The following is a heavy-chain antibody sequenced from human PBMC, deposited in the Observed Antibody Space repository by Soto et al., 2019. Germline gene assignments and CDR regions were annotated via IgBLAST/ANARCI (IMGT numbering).Heavy chain of an antibody. CDR3: AREGVAPYYYYGMDV. Sequence: ASVKVSCTASGYIFVNYGIAWVRQAPGQGLEWMGWISPYTGNTHSATKVQGRLTMTTDTSTSTVHMEVRSLRSDDTAVYYCAREGVAPYYYYGMDVWSQGTPVTVSS. CDR1: GYIFVNYG. J-gene: IGHJ6*02. V-gene: IGHV1-18*01. CDR2: ISPYTGNT. D-gene: IGHD5-12*01.